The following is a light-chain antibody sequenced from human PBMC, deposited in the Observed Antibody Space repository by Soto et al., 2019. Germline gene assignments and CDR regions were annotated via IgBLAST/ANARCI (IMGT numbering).Light chain of an antibody. CDR2: KAY. V-gene: IGKV1-5*03. Sequence: DIQMTQSPSTLSASVGDRVTITCRASQRISTWLAWYQQKPGKAPKLLVYKAYTLERGVPSRFSGSGSGTEFTLTISSLQPDDFATYYCQHYNSYSTFGQGTKVEIK. CDR3: QHYNSYST. J-gene: IGKJ1*01. CDR1: QRISTW.